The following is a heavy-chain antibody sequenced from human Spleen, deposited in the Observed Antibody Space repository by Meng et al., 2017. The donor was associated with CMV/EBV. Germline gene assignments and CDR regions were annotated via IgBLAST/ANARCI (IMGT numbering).Heavy chain of an antibody. CDR1: GFTFSSYE. V-gene: IGHV3-48*03. Sequence: GESLKISCAASGFTFSSYEMRWVRQAPGKGLEWVSYISSSGTTIHYADSVKGRFTISRDNAKNSLYLQMNSLRAEDTAIYYCAGYSGYDFALDYWGQGTLVTVSS. CDR2: ISSSGTTI. J-gene: IGHJ4*02. CDR3: AGYSGYDFALDY. D-gene: IGHD5-12*01.